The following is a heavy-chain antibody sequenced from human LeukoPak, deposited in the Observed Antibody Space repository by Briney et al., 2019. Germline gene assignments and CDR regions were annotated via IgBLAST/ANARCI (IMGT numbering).Heavy chain of an antibody. Sequence: SETLSLTCTVSGGSISSSSYYWGWIRQPPGKGLEWIGSIYYSGSTYYNPSLKSRVTISVDASKNQFSLKLSSVTAADTAVYYCARQSGWLIASSYYYYGMDVWGQGTTVTVPS. J-gene: IGHJ6*02. V-gene: IGHV4-39*01. CDR3: ARQSGWLIASSYYYYGMDV. CDR1: GGSISSSSYY. D-gene: IGHD6-19*01. CDR2: IYYSGST.